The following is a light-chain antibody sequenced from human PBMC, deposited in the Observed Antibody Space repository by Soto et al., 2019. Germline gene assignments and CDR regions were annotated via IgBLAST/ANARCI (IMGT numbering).Light chain of an antibody. Sequence: EIVLTQSPATLSLSPGERATLSVRASQSVSSFLAWYQQKPGQAPRLLIYDASNRATGIPARFSGSGSGTDFTLTISSLEPEDFAVYYCQQRSTWPQITFGQGTRLEIK. V-gene: IGKV3-11*01. CDR3: QQRSTWPQIT. J-gene: IGKJ5*01. CDR1: QSVSSF. CDR2: DAS.